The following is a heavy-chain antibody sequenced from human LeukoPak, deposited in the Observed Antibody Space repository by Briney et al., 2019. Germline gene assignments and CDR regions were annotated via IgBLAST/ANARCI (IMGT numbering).Heavy chain of an antibody. D-gene: IGHD1-26*01. CDR3: ARAPYAGAIDAFDI. CDR2: INHSGST. CDR1: GGSFSGYY. V-gene: IGHV4-34*01. J-gene: IGHJ3*02. Sequence: SETLSLTCAVYGGSFSGYYWSWIRQPPGKGLEWLGGINHSGSTNYNPTLKSRVIISVDTSKNQFSLKLSSVTAADTAVYYCARAPYAGAIDAFDIWGQGTMVTVSS.